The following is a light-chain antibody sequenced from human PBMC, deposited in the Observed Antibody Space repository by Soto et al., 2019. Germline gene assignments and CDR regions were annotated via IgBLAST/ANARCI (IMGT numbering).Light chain of an antibody. Sequence: SYELTQPPSVSVAPGQTARITCGGNNIESKSVHWYQQRPGQAPVLVIYVDSDRPSGIPDRFSASTSGNTAALTISRVEAGDEADYYCQVWDTISDHYVFGSGTKGTVL. CDR3: QVWDTISDHYV. J-gene: IGLJ1*01. V-gene: IGLV3-21*02. CDR2: VDS. CDR1: NIESKS.